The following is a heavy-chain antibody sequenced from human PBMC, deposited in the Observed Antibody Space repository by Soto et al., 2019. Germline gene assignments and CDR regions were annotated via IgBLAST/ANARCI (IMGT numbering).Heavy chain of an antibody. V-gene: IGHV1-69*01. J-gene: IGHJ5*02. CDR2: IIPIFGTA. CDR1: GGTFSSYA. Sequence: QVQLVQSGAEVKKPGSSVKVSCKASGGTFSSYAISWVRQAPGQGLEWMGGIIPIFGTANYAQKFQGRVTITADESTSTAYRELSSLRSEDTAVYYCARGANGQLVPGGWFDPWGQGTLVTVSS. D-gene: IGHD6-6*01. CDR3: ARGANGQLVPGGWFDP.